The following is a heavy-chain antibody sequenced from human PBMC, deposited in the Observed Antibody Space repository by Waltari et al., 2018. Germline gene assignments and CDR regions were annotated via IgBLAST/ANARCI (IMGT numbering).Heavy chain of an antibody. V-gene: IGHV1-69*01. J-gene: IGHJ4*02. D-gene: IGHD3-10*01. CDR3: AFDGSGSEDYFDF. CDR2: VIPVLGAA. Sequence: VQLVQSGAEVKKPGSSVKVSCKVSVGPFNNSGISWVRQAPGQGLEWMGGVIPVLGAANYAQKFQGRVIISADESSGTVYMELSSLRSGDTAIYYCAFDGSGSEDYFDFWGQGTLVTVSS. CDR1: VGPFNNSG.